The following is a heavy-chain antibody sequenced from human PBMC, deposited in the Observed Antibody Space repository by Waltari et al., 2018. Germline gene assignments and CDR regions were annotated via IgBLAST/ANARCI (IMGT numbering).Heavy chain of an antibody. CDR3: ARVLGMGWFDP. D-gene: IGHD3-16*01. CDR1: GFSFSAYW. J-gene: IGHJ5*02. CDR2: IKEDGSTK. V-gene: IGHV3-7*03. Sequence: EVQVVESGGDLVQPGGSLRLSCVASGFSFSAYWMGWVRQVPGKGLEWVDNIKEDGSTKFYVDSVKGRFTISRDNAKNSLYLQMDSLRVEDTAVFYCARVLGMGWFDPWGQGTLVTVSS.